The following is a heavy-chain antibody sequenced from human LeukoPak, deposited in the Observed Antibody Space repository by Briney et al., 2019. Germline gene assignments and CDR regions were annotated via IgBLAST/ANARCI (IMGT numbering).Heavy chain of an antibody. CDR3: AADLFYYDSSDYALAFDV. Sequence: ASVKVSCKPSGFTFPTSAVQWVRQARGQRLEWIGWIVVGSGKTSYAQRFQQRVTISRDMSTGTAYMEVSSLRSEDTALYYCAADLFYYDSSDYALAFDVWGHGTMVTVSS. D-gene: IGHD3-22*01. CDR1: GFTFPTSA. J-gene: IGHJ3*01. V-gene: IGHV1-58*01. CDR2: IVVGSGKT.